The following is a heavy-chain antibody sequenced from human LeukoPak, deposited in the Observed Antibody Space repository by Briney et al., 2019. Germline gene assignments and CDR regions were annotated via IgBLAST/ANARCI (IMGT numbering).Heavy chain of an antibody. Sequence: GASVNVSCKASGYTFASYGVTWVRQAPGQGLEWMGWISAYNDNTNYAQKFQGRVTMTTDTSTRTAYMELRSLRSDDTAVYYCARRADRVNWFDPWGQGTLVTVSS. V-gene: IGHV1-18*01. J-gene: IGHJ5*02. D-gene: IGHD3-10*01. CDR2: ISAYNDNT. CDR1: GYTFASYG. CDR3: ARRADRVNWFDP.